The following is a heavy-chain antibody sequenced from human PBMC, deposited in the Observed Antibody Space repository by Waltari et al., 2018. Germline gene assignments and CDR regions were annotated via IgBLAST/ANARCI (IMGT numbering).Heavy chain of an antibody. CDR1: GGSISSYY. CDR2: IYTSGST. V-gene: IGHV4-4*07. J-gene: IGHJ5*02. D-gene: IGHD2-15*01. Sequence: QVQLQESGPGLVKPSETLSLTCTVSGGSISSYYWSWIRQPAGKGLEWIGRIYTSGSTNYNPSLKSRVTMSGDTSKNQFSLKLSSVTAADTAVYYCARFRCSGGSCYSASAGWFDPWGQGTLVTVSS. CDR3: ARFRCSGGSCYSASAGWFDP.